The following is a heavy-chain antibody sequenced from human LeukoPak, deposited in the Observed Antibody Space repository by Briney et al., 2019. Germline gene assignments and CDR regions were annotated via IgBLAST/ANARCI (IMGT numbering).Heavy chain of an antibody. CDR1: GYTFTNYY. CDR3: ARGFPPRRNYDSSGYYSYYFDY. J-gene: IGHJ4*02. V-gene: IGHV1-46*01. Sequence: ASVKVSCKASGYTFTNYYIHWVRQAPGQGLEWMGIINPSDGWTNYAQKFQGRVTMTTDTSTSTAYMELRSLRSDDTAVYYCARGFPPRRNYDSSGYYSYYFDYWGQGTLVTVSS. D-gene: IGHD3-22*01. CDR2: INPSDGWT.